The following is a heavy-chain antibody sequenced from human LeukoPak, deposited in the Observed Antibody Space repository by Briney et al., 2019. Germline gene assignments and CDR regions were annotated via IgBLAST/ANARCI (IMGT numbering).Heavy chain of an antibody. CDR2: INHRGST. V-gene: IGHV4-34*01. CDR3: ARRPIVVVPAAIPDYYYMDV. CDR1: GGSFSGYY. D-gene: IGHD2-2*01. Sequence: PSETLSLTCAVYGGSFSGYYWSWIRQPPGKGLEWIGEINHRGSTNYNPSLKSRVTISVDTSKNQFSLKLSSVTAADTAVYYCARRPIVVVPAAIPDYYYMDVWGKGTTVTISS. J-gene: IGHJ6*03.